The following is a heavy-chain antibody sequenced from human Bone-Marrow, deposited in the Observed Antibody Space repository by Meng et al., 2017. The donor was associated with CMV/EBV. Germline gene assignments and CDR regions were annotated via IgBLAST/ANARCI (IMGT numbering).Heavy chain of an antibody. Sequence: GESLKISCTGSGYNFSTYWIAWVRQMPGKGLEWMGIIYPGDSDITYSPSFQGQVTISADKPFSTAYLQWSSLKASDTAIYFCARATGGEFLYWGPGTLVTVSS. CDR3: ARATGGEFLY. CDR2: IYPGDSDI. D-gene: IGHD3-16*01. CDR1: GYNFSTYW. V-gene: IGHV5-51*04. J-gene: IGHJ4*02.